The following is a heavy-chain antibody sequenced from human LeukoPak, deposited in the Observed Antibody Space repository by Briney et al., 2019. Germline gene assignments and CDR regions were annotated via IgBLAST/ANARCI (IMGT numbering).Heavy chain of an antibody. D-gene: IGHD3-3*01. CDR2: IIESGAT. CDR1: GESFSGYY. V-gene: IGHV4-34*12. Sequence: SETLSLTCAVYGESFSGYYWTWIRQPPGKGLQWIGEIIESGATKYMSFLKSRVTISIDTSKSQFSLNLTSVTAADTAVYYCARGLASGYPPIPFDYWGQGTPVTVSS. CDR3: ARGLASGYPPIPFDY. J-gene: IGHJ4*02.